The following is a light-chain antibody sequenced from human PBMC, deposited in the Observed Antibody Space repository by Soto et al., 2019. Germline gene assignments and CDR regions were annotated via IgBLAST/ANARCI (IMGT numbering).Light chain of an antibody. CDR1: QSVISN. V-gene: IGKV3-15*01. CDR3: QQYNNCTPYT. Sequence: EIVMTQSPATLSVSPGERATLSCRASQSVISNLAWYRQKPGQAPRLLIYGASTRATGIPARFSGSGSGTEFNLTISSLQSEDFAVYYCQQYNNCTPYTFGQGTKLEIK. CDR2: GAS. J-gene: IGKJ2*01.